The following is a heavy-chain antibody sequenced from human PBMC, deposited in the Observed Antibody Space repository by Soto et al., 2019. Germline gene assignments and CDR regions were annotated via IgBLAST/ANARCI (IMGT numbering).Heavy chain of an antibody. CDR1: GYSISSGYY. J-gene: IGHJ6*02. V-gene: IGHV4-38-2*01. D-gene: IGHD3-3*01. CDR2: IYHSGST. Sequence: SETLSLTCAVSGYSISSGYYWGWIRQPPGKGLEWIGSIYHSGSTYYKPSLKSRVTISVDTSKNQFSLKLSSVTAADTAVYYCARVLYYDFWSGSGPMDVWGQGTTVTVSS. CDR3: ARVLYYDFWSGSGPMDV.